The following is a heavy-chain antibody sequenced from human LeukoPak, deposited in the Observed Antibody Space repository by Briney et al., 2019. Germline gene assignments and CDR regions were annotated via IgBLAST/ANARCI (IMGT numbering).Heavy chain of an antibody. J-gene: IGHJ4*02. Sequence: ASVKVSCKASGYTFTSYYMHWVRQAPGQGLEWMGIINPSGGSTSYAQKFQGRVTMTRNTSISTAYMELSSLRSEDTAVYYCARAAIAAAGFDYWGQGTLVTVSS. V-gene: IGHV1-46*01. CDR2: INPSGGST. D-gene: IGHD6-13*01. CDR3: ARAAIAAAGFDY. CDR1: GYTFTSYY.